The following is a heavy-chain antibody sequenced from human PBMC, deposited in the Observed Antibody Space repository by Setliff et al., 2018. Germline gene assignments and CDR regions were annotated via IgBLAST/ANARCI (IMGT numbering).Heavy chain of an antibody. D-gene: IGHD6-19*01. CDR1: GFTFSNYW. Sequence: PGGSLRLSCEASGFTFSNYWMSWVRQTAGKGLEWVANIKQDGSEKSYVDSVGGRFTVSRDNAQNSLFLQMNNLRAEDTAVYYCAASHSGYFGYWGQGTLVTVSS. V-gene: IGHV3-7*03. J-gene: IGHJ4*02. CDR3: AASHSGYFGY. CDR2: IKQDGSEK.